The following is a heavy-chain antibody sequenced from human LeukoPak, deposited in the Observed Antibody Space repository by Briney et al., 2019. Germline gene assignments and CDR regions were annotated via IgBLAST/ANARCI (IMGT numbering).Heavy chain of an antibody. V-gene: IGHV4-34*09. Sequence: KPSETLSLTCGVYGGSFGGYYWNWIRQHPTEGLEWIGHIYYTGRTTYNPSVKSRVTISADTSKNQFSLKLNSVTAADTAVYFCASAPLGNSFGYMAYWGQGALVTVSS. CDR1: GGSFGGYY. CDR2: IYYTGRT. D-gene: IGHD5-18*01. CDR3: ASAPLGNSFGYMAY. J-gene: IGHJ4*02.